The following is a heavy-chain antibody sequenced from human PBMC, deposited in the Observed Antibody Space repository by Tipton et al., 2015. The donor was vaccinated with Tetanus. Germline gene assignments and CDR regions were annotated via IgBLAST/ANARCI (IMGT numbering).Heavy chain of an antibody. CDR2: INSRREYI. D-gene: IGHD4-23*01. J-gene: IGHJ5*02. V-gene: IGHV3-21*04. Sequence: SLRLSCAASGFTFSSYNMNWVRQAPGKGLEWISDINSRREYIYYADSVKGRFTISRDNAKNSLYLEMNSLRAEDTALYYCTKDLSPGGADRWGQGTLVIVSS. CDR1: GFTFSSYN. CDR3: TKDLSPGGADR.